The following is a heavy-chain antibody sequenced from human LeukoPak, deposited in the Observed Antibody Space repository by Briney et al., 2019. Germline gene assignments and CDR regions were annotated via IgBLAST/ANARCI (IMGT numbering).Heavy chain of an antibody. V-gene: IGHV4-39*07. CDR2: IYYSGST. CDR1: GGSISSSSYY. CDR3: ARDYDLSNWFDP. J-gene: IGHJ5*02. Sequence: SSETLSLTCTVSGGSISSSSYYWGWIRQPPGKGLEWIGSIYYSGSTYYNPSLKSRVTISVDTSKNQFSLKLSSVTAADTAVYYCARDYDLSNWFDPWGQGTLVTVSS. D-gene: IGHD5-12*01.